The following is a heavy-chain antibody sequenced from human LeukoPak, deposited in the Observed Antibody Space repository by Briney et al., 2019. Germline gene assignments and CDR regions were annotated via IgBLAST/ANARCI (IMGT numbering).Heavy chain of an antibody. Sequence: SVKVSCKASGDTFIRYGISWVRQAPGQGLEWMGGIIPLFGTANYAQKFQGRVTITADESTTTAYLELSSLRFEDTAVYYCAREWSYESSGYFYYYWGQGTLVTVSS. D-gene: IGHD3-22*01. CDR3: AREWSYESSGYFYYY. CDR1: GDTFIRYG. CDR2: IIPLFGTA. V-gene: IGHV1-69*13. J-gene: IGHJ4*02.